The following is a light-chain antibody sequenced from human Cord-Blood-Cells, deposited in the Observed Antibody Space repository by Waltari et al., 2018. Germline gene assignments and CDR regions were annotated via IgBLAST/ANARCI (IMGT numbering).Light chain of an antibody. CDR2: DVS. V-gene: IGLV2-14*01. J-gene: IGLJ2*01. Sequence: QSALTQPASVSGSPGQSITISCTGTTSDVGGYNYVSWYQQHPGNAPKLMSYDVSKRPSGVSNRFSGSKSGNTASLTISGLQAEDEADYYCSSYTRSSTFCVVFGGGTKLTVL. CDR1: TSDVGGYNY. CDR3: SSYTRSSTFCVV.